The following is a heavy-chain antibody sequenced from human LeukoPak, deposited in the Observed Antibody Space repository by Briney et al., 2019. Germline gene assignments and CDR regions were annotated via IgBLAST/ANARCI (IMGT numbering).Heavy chain of an antibody. D-gene: IGHD2-2*01. CDR3: ARDYCSSTSCQHSNDAFDI. CDR1: GYTFTIYG. Sequence: ASMKVSCTASGYTFTIYGISWVRQAPGQGREWMGWISAYNGNTNYAQKLQGRVTMTTDTSTSTAYMELRSLRSDDTAVYYCARDYCSSTSCQHSNDAFDIWGQGTMVTVSS. J-gene: IGHJ3*02. V-gene: IGHV1-18*01. CDR2: ISAYNGNT.